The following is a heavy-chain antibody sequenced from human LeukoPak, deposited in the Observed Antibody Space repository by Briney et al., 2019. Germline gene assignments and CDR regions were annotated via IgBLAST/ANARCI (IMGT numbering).Heavy chain of an antibody. CDR2: IDPEDGDT. D-gene: IGHD3-3*01. CDR1: GYKFTDIY. Sequence: ASVKVSCKSSGYKFTDIYIDWSPQVPGKGHEWMGRIDPEDGDTIYAEKFQGRFTISSDPSTNTAHMELSSLRTEDTALYFCVTCRRNHGFYVEATFWGQGTLVTVSS. CDR3: VTCRRNHGFYVEATF. J-gene: IGHJ4*02. V-gene: IGHV1-69-2*01.